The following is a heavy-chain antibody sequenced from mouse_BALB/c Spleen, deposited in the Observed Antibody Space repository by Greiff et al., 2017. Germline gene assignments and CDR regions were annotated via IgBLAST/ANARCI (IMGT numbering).Heavy chain of an antibody. Sequence: EVQGVESGGGLVQPGGSLRLSCATSGFTFTDYYMSWVRQPPGKALEWLGFIRNKANGYTTEYSASVKGRFTISRDNSQSILYLQMNTLRAEDSATYYCARDSYYGPMDYWGQGTSVTVSS. CDR2: IRNKANGYTT. CDR1: GFTFTDYY. J-gene: IGHJ4*01. D-gene: IGHD1-2*01. CDR3: ARDSYYGPMDY. V-gene: IGHV7-3*02.